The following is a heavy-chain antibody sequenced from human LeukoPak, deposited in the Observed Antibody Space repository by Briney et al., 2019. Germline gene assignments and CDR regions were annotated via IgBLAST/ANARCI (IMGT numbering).Heavy chain of an antibody. CDR3: TRGGRDYFDY. D-gene: IGHD6-25*01. Sequence: GGSLRLSCTASAFTFGDYDMSWVRQAPGKGVEWVGFIRSKAYGGTTEYAASVKGRFTISRVDSKSIADLQMNSLKTEDTAVYYCTRGGRDYFDYWGQGTLVTVSS. CDR2: IRSKAYGGTT. V-gene: IGHV3-49*04. CDR1: AFTFGDYD. J-gene: IGHJ4*02.